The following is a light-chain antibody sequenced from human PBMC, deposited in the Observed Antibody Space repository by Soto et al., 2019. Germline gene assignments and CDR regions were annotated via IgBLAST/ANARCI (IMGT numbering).Light chain of an antibody. CDR3: QQGKSFPLT. CDR2: DAS. CDR1: QNIDIW. V-gene: IGKV1-5*01. J-gene: IGKJ4*01. Sequence: VQMTQSRSTLSASVGDRVTITCRASQNIDIWLSWYQQKPGKAPSLLIYDASNLKSGVPSRFSGSGSGTEFTLTISSLQPEDFAIYFCQQGKSFPLTFGGGTKVDIK.